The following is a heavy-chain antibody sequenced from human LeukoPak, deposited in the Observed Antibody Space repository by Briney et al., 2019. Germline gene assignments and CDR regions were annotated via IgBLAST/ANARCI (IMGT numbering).Heavy chain of an antibody. V-gene: IGHV3-23*01. CDR1: GFTVSSNY. Sequence: PGGSLRLSCAASGFTVSSNYMSWVRQAPGKGLEWVSAISGSGGSTYYADSVKGWFTISRDNSKNTLYLQMNSLRAEDTAVYYCATAGQQQLGQVWDYWGQGTLVTVSS. CDR2: ISGSGGST. CDR3: ATAGQQQLGQVWDY. D-gene: IGHD6-13*01. J-gene: IGHJ4*02.